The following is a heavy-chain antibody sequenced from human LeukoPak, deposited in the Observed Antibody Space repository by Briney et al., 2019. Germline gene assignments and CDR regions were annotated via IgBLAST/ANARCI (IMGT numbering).Heavy chain of an antibody. D-gene: IGHD6-19*01. CDR3: ARESIAVAGAPFDY. V-gene: IGHV3-48*03. Sequence: GGSLRLSCAASGFTFSSYEMNWVRQAPGKGLEWVSYISSGSTIYDADSVKGRFTISRDNAKNSLYLQMNSPRAEDTAVYYCARESIAVAGAPFDYWGQGTLVTVSS. J-gene: IGHJ4*02. CDR1: GFTFSSYE. CDR2: ISSGSTI.